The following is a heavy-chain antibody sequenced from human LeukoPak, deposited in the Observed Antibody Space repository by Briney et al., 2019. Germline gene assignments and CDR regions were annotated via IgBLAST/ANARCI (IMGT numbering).Heavy chain of an antibody. CDR1: GGSISSYY. V-gene: IGHV4-59*01. J-gene: IGHJ4*02. CDR2: IYYSGST. D-gene: IGHD5-24*01. CDR3: ARVRDGYNFGFDY. Sequence: SETLSLTCPVSGGSISSYYWSWIRQPPGKGLEWIGYIYYSGSTNYNPSLKSRVTISVDTSKNQFSLKLSSVTAADTAVYYCARVRDGYNFGFDYWGQGTLVTVSS.